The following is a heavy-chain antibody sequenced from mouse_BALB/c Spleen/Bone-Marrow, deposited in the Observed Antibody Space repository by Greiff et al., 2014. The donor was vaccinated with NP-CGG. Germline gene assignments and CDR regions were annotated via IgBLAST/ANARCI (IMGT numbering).Heavy chain of an antibody. CDR3: ARRYGSLWYFDV. CDR2: INPSSGYT. D-gene: IGHD1-1*01. CDR1: GYTFTDYW. J-gene: IGHJ1*01. Sequence: QVQLQQSGAELAKPGASVKMSRKASGYTFTDYWMHWVKQRPGQGLEWIGYINPSSGYTEYNQKFKDKATLTADKSSSTAYMQLNILTSEDSAVYYCARRYGSLWYFDVWGAGTTVTVSS. V-gene: IGHV1-7*01.